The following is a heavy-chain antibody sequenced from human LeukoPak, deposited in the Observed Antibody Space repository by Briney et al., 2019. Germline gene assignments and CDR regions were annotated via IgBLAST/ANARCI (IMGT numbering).Heavy chain of an antibody. J-gene: IGHJ4*02. CDR2: IRYDGSNK. D-gene: IGHD3-22*01. CDR1: GFTFSSYG. CDR3: AKALGYYDSSGYYPDY. Sequence: GGSLRLSCAASGFTFSSYGMHWVRQAPGKGLEWVAFIRYDGSNKYYADSVKGRFTISRDNSKNTLYLQMNSLRAEDTAVYYCAKALGYYDSSGYYPDYWGQGTLVTVSS. V-gene: IGHV3-30*02.